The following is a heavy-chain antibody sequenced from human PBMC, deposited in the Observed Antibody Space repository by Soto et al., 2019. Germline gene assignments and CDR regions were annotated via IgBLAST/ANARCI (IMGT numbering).Heavy chain of an antibody. J-gene: IGHJ6*02. Sequence: QVQLVQSGAEVKKPGSSVKVSCKASGGTFSSYAISWVRQAPGQGLEWMGGIIPIFGTANYAQKFQGRVTITADESTSTAYMELSSLTSEVTAVYYCARGRYYGSGSRTDYYYYYGMDVWGQGTTVTVSS. CDR2: IIPIFGTA. D-gene: IGHD3-10*01. CDR1: GGTFSSYA. V-gene: IGHV1-69*12. CDR3: ARGRYYGSGSRTDYYYYYGMDV.